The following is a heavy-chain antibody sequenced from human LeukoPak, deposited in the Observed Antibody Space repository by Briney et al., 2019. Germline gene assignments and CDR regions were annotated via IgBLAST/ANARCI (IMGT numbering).Heavy chain of an antibody. CDR2: IWYDGSNK. CDR1: GFTFSSYG. D-gene: IGHD7-27*01. Sequence: QSGGSLRLSCAASGFTFSSYGMHWVRQAPGKGLEWVAVIWYDGSNKCYADSVKGRFTISRDNSKNTLYLQMNSLRVEDTAVYYCARDQVAGDTPYGMDVWGQGTTVTVSS. J-gene: IGHJ6*02. V-gene: IGHV3-33*01. CDR3: ARDQVAGDTPYGMDV.